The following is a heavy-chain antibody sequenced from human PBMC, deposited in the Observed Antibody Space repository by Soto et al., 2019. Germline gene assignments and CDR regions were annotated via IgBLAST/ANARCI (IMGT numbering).Heavy chain of an antibody. D-gene: IGHD5-18*01. CDR2: IRGSGGST. CDR1: GFTFSSYA. Sequence: LRLSCAASGFTFSSYAMSWVRQAPGKGLEWVSAIRGSGGSTYYADSVKGRFTISRDNSKNTLYLQMNSLRAEDTAVYYCAKDRMETDMVPFDYWGQGTLVTVSS. CDR3: AKDRMETDMVPFDY. V-gene: IGHV3-23*01. J-gene: IGHJ4*02.